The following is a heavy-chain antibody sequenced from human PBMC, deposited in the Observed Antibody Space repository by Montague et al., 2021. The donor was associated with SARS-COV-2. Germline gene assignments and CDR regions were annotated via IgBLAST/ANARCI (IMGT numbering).Heavy chain of an antibody. CDR2: IYNSDNT. Sequence: SETLSLTCTVSGGSISTTNYYWAWIRQPPGKGLEWVGSIYNSDNTYYNPSLESRLTMSVDTSKNQFSLKLRSVTAADAAVYHCARAWRHGDYSGVHFAPWGQGTLVTVSP. CDR3: ARAWRHGDYSGVHFAP. V-gene: IGHV4-39*07. D-gene: IGHD4-17*01. CDR1: GGSISTTNYY. J-gene: IGHJ5*02.